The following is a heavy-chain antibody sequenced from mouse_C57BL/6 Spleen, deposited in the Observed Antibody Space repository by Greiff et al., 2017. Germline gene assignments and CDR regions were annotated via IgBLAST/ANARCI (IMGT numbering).Heavy chain of an antibody. CDR3: ASGATVGGFAY. CDR2: IDPSDSYT. V-gene: IGHV1-50*01. J-gene: IGHJ3*01. Sequence: QVQLQQPGAELVKPGASVKLSCKASGYTFTSYWMQWVKQRPGQGLEWIGEIDPSDSYTNYTQKFQGKATLTVDTSSSTAYMQLSSLTSEDSAVYYRASGATVGGFAYWGPGALVSVSA. CDR1: GYTFTSYW. D-gene: IGHD1-1*01.